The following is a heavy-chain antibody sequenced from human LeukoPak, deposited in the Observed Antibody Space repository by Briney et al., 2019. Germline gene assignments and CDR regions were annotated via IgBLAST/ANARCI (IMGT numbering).Heavy chain of an antibody. J-gene: IGHJ4*02. CDR3: ARDEGTEWELPNLDY. CDR1: GFTFNSYE. CDR2: ISSSGGTM. V-gene: IGHV3-48*03. D-gene: IGHD1-26*01. Sequence: GGSLRLSCASSGFTFNSYEMNWVRQAPGKGLEWVSYISSSGGTMYYADSVKGRFTISRDNAKNSLYLQMNSLRAEDTAVYYCARDEGTEWELPNLDYWGQGTLVTVSS.